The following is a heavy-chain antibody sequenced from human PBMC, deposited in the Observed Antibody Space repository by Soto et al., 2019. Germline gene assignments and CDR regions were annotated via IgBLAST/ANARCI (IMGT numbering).Heavy chain of an antibody. CDR1: GGSFSGYY. Sequence: SETLSLTCAVYGGSFSGYYWSWIRQPPGKGLEWIGEINHSGSTNYNPSLKSRVTISVDTSKNQFSLKLSSVTAADTAVYYCARGVRTYYDFWSGYYTDVYYYGMDVWGQGTTVTVSS. D-gene: IGHD3-3*01. CDR3: ARGVRTYYDFWSGYYTDVYYYGMDV. CDR2: INHSGST. V-gene: IGHV4-34*01. J-gene: IGHJ6*02.